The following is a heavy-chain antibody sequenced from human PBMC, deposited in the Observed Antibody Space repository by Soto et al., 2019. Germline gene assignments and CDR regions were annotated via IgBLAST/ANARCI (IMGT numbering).Heavy chain of an antibody. Sequence: ASVKVSCKASGYTFTSYVMHWVRQAPGQRLEWMGWINAGNDNTKYSQKFQGRVTITRDTSASTAYMELSSLRSEDTAVYYCARTSTVDTAMAMLNYSGQGTLVTVSS. CDR3: ARTSTVDTAMAMLNY. CDR2: INAGNDNT. CDR1: GYTFTSYV. J-gene: IGHJ4*02. V-gene: IGHV1-3*01. D-gene: IGHD5-18*01.